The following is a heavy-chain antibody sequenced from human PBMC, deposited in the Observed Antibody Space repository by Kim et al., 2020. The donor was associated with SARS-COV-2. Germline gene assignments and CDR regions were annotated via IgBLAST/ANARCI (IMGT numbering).Heavy chain of an antibody. D-gene: IGHD5-12*01. CDR3: AREAGGSSGYSFDY. V-gene: IGHV4-4*07. J-gene: IGHJ4*02. Sequence: NPSLKSRVTMSGDTSKNQFSLKLSSVTAADTAVYYCAREAGGSSGYSFDYWGQGTLVTVSS.